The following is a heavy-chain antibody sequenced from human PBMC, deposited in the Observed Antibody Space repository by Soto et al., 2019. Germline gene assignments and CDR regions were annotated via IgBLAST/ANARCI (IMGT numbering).Heavy chain of an antibody. Sequence: SVKVSCKASGGTFSSYAISWVRQAPGQGLEWMGEIIPIFGTANYAQKFQGRVTITADESTSTAYMELSSVTAADTAVYYCASGLGYCSGGSCYASGWFDPWGQGTLVTVSS. V-gene: IGHV1-69*13. CDR1: GGTFSSYA. D-gene: IGHD2-15*01. CDR3: ASGLGYCSGGSCYASGWFDP. CDR2: IIPIFGTA. J-gene: IGHJ5*02.